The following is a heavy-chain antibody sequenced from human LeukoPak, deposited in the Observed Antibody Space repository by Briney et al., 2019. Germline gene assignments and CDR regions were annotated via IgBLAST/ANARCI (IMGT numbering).Heavy chain of an antibody. Sequence: GGSLRLSCAASGFTFSSYSMNWVRQAPGKGLEWVSSISSSSSYIYYADSVKGRFTISRDNAKNSLYLQMNSLRAEDTAVYYCARDGGHSTDLDYWGQGTLVTVSS. V-gene: IGHV3-21*01. J-gene: IGHJ4*02. CDR1: GFTFSSYS. CDR3: ARDGGHSTDLDY. CDR2: ISSSSSYI. D-gene: IGHD2/OR15-2a*01.